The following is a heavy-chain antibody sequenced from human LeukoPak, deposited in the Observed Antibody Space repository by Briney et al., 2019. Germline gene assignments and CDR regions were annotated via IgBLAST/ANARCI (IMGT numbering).Heavy chain of an antibody. CDR3: ARRLTESGSYYLDY. J-gene: IGHJ4*02. CDR1: GCGFTSYW. D-gene: IGHD1-26*01. CDR2: IYPGDSDS. V-gene: IGHV5-51*01. Sequence: GASLKISCKGSGCGFTSYWIGWGRQMPEKGLEGMGSIYPGDSDSRYSPSFQGQVTISADKSISTAYLQWSSLKASDTAMYYCARRLTESGSYYLDYWGQGTLVTVSS.